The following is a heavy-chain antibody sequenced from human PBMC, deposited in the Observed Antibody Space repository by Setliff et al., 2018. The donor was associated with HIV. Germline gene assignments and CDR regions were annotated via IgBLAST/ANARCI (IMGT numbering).Heavy chain of an antibody. CDR1: GFTFDDYA. J-gene: IGHJ6*03. CDR3: ARDRIWNYVRGYYYYVYMDV. CDR2: IKWNGGTM. Sequence: PGGSLRLSCVASGFTFDDYAMHWVRQAPGKGLEWVSGIKWNGGTMIYADSVKGRFTMTRNTSISTAYMELSRLRSDDTAVCYCARDRIWNYVRGYYYYVYMDVWGKGTTVTVSS. D-gene: IGHD1-7*01. V-gene: IGHV3-9*01.